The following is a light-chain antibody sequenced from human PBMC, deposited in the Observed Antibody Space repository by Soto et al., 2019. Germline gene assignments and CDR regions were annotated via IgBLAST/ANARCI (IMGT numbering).Light chain of an antibody. CDR3: LSGYVV. CDR2: GNS. Sequence: QSVLTQPPSVSGAPGQRVTISCTGSSSNIGAGYDVHWYQQLPGTAPKLLIYGNSNRPSGVPDRFSGSKSGTSASLAITGLQAEDEADYSSLSGYVVFGGGTKLTVL. V-gene: IGLV1-40*01. CDR1: SSNIGAGYD. J-gene: IGLJ2*01.